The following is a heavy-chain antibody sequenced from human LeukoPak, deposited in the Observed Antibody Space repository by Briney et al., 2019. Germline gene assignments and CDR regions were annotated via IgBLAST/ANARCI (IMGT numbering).Heavy chain of an antibody. CDR1: GGSFSGYY. V-gene: IGHV4-34*01. CDR2: INHSGST. D-gene: IGHD5-18*01. CDR3: ARGHGYPYGMDV. J-gene: IGHJ6*04. Sequence: SETLSLTCAVYGGSFSGYYWSWIRQPPGKGLEWIGEINHSGSTNYNPSLKSRVTISVDTSKNQFSLKLSSVTAADTAVYYCARGHGYPYGMDVWGKGTTDTVSS.